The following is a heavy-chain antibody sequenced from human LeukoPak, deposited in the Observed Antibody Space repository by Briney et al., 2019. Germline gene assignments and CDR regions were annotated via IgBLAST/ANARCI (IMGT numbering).Heavy chain of an antibody. CDR2: ITPSGTT. J-gene: IGHJ4*02. CDR3: ASSFYYDSRDY. V-gene: IGHV4-34*01. Sequence: SETLSLTCVVYGGSFSGYFWSWIRQPPGKGLEWIGEITPSGTTNYNPSLKSRVSISIDTSKKKLSLRLTSVTAADSAVYYCASSFYYDSRDYWGQGTLVTVSS. D-gene: IGHD3-22*01. CDR1: GGSFSGYF.